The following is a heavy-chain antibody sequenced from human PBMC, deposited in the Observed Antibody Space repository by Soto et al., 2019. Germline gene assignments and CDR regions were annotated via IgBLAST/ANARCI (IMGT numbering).Heavy chain of an antibody. CDR2: INAGNGNT. J-gene: IGHJ6*02. CDR3: AREGPFGDPYGYYYGMDV. V-gene: IGHV1-3*01. Sequence: ASVKVSCKASGYTFTSYAMHWVRQAPGQRLEWMGWINAGNGNTKYSQKFQGRVTITRDTSASTAYMELSSLRSEDTAVYYCAREGPFGDPYGYYYGMDVWGQGTTVTVSS. CDR1: GYTFTSYA. D-gene: IGHD3-3*01.